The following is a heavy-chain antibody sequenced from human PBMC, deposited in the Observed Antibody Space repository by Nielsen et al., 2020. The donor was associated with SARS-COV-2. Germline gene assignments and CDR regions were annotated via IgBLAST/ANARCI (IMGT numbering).Heavy chain of an antibody. Sequence: WIRQPPGKGLGWVSSISSSSSSYTYYADSVEGRFTISRDNAKNSLYLQMNSLRAEDTAVYYCARAPPRIAVAGYYYYYGMDVWGQGTTVTVSS. CDR2: ISSSSSSYT. J-gene: IGHJ6*02. V-gene: IGHV3-21*01. D-gene: IGHD6-19*01. CDR3: ARAPPRIAVAGYYYYYGMDV.